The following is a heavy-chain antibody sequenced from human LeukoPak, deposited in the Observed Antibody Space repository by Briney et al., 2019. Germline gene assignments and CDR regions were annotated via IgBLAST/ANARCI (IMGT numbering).Heavy chain of an antibody. D-gene: IGHD5-24*01. V-gene: IGHV3-23*01. CDR3: AKIRDGYYAYFEY. Sequence: PGGSLRLSCAASGFTFSTSAMSWVRQAPGRGLEWVSTISGSGGSIYYADSVKGRFTISRDNSNNTMYLQMNSLRAEDTPIYYCAKIRDGYYAYFEYWGQGALVTVSS. J-gene: IGHJ4*02. CDR2: ISGSGGSI. CDR1: GFTFSTSA.